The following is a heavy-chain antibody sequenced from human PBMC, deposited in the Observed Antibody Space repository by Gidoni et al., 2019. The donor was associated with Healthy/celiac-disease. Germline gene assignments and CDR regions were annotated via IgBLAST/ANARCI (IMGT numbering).Heavy chain of an antibody. Sequence: QVQLVESGGGVVQPGRSLRLSCAASGFPFSSYGMHWVRQAPGKGLEWVAVIWYDGSNKYYADSVKGRFTISRDNSKNTLYLQMNSLRAEDTAVYYCARDWVGSSEGAFDIWGQGTMVTVSS. CDR3: ARDWVGSSEGAFDI. CDR2: IWYDGSNK. J-gene: IGHJ3*02. V-gene: IGHV3-33*01. CDR1: GFPFSSYG. D-gene: IGHD6-6*01.